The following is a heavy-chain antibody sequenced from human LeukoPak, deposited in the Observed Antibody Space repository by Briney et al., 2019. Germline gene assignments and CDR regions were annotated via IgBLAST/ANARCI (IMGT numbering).Heavy chain of an antibody. V-gene: IGHV4-59*08. CDR1: GGSISSYY. CDR2: IYYSGST. D-gene: IGHD3-10*01. Sequence: SETLSLTCTVSGGSISSYYWSWIRQPPGKGLEWIGYIYYSGSTNYNPSLKSRATISVDTSKNQFSLKLSSVTAADTAVYYCARGKFYGSGSGPSGPRAFDIWGQGTMVTVSS. CDR3: ARGKFYGSGSGPSGPRAFDI. J-gene: IGHJ3*02.